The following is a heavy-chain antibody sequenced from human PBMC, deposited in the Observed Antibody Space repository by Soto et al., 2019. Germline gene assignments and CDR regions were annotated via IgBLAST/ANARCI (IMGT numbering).Heavy chain of an antibody. D-gene: IGHD3-10*01. CDR3: ASYGSGSYALRY. CDR2: FSSSSSTI. J-gene: IGHJ4*02. Sequence: EVQLVESGGGLVQPGGSLTLSCAASGFTFSTYSMNWVRQAPGKGLEWVSYFSSSSSTIYYADSVKGRFTISRDNAKKSLYLQMNRLRAEDTAVYYCASYGSGSYALRYWGQGTLVTVSS. V-gene: IGHV3-48*01. CDR1: GFTFSTYS.